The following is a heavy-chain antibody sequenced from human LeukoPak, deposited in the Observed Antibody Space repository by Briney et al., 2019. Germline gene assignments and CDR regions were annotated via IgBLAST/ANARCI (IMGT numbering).Heavy chain of an antibody. D-gene: IGHD3-10*01. CDR3: ARYGSGTSYITNYFDY. CDR2: ISYDGYNK. CDR1: GFTISSYT. J-gene: IGHJ4*02. V-gene: IGHV3-30-3*01. Sequence: GGSLRLSCAASGFTISSYTMYWVRQAPGKGLDWVAIISYDGYNKYYADSVKGRFTISRDNAKNSLYLQMKSLRDEDTAVYYCARYGSGTSYITNYFDYWGQGTLVTVSS.